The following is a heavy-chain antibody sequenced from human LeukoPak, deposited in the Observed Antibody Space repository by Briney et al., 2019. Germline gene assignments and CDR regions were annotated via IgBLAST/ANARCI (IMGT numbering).Heavy chain of an antibody. J-gene: IGHJ4*02. V-gene: IGHV3-21*01. Sequence: GGSLRLSCAASGFTFSTFSMHWVRQAPGKGLEWVSSISDSSSYINYADSVKGRFTISRDDANSSLYLQMNSLRVEDTAVYFCARDPQYFFDSSGFDYWGQGSLVAVSS. D-gene: IGHD3-22*01. CDR3: ARDPQYFFDSSGFDY. CDR1: GFTFSTFS. CDR2: ISDSSSYI.